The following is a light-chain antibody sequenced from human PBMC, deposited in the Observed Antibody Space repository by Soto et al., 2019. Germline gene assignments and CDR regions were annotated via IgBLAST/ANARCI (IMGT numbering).Light chain of an antibody. J-gene: IGKJ1*01. CDR1: QNIDRW. CDR2: GAS. CDR3: QQYNSDPWT. Sequence: DIQMTQSPSTLSASVGDRVTITCRASQNIDRWLAWYQQKPGKAPNLLIYGASNLESGVPSRFSGSGSGTEFTLTISSLRPDDFATYYCQQYNSDPWTFGQGTKVEIK. V-gene: IGKV1-5*03.